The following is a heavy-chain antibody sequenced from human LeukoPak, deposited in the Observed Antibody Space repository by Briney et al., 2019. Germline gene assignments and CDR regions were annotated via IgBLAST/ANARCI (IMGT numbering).Heavy chain of an antibody. CDR2: IYHSETT. CDR1: GGSISSSSDY. D-gene: IGHD3-22*01. Sequence: SETLSLTCSVSGGSISSSSDYWGWVRQPPGTGLEWIGSIYHSETTYYNPSLKSRVIISVDTSKNQFSLKLNSVTAADTAVYYCGRPNPDSSGYYGSFDPWGQGILVTVSS. CDR3: GRPNPDSSGYYGSFDP. J-gene: IGHJ5*02. V-gene: IGHV4-39*01.